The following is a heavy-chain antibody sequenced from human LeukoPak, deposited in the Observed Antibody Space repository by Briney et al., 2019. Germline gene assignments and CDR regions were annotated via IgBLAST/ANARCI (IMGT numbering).Heavy chain of an antibody. Sequence: SETLSLTCTVSGGSISTYYWSWIRQPPGKGLDWIGSFYYTGSTNYNPSLKSRVTISIDKSKNQFSLKLSSVTAADTAVYYCARDQWLLRGGDHDAFDIWGQGTMVTVPS. J-gene: IGHJ3*02. CDR1: GGSISTYY. V-gene: IGHV4-59*12. CDR2: FYYTGST. D-gene: IGHD6-19*01. CDR3: ARDQWLLRGGDHDAFDI.